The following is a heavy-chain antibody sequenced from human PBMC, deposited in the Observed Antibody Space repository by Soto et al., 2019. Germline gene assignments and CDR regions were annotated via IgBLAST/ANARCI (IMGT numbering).Heavy chain of an antibody. J-gene: IGHJ6*04. Sequence: SVKVSCKASGGTFSSYAISWVRQAPGQGLERMGGIIPIFGTANYAQKFQGRVTITADKSTSTAYMELSSLRSEDTAVYYCARDGPGVVVVPAAIAGYYYGMDVWGKGTTVTVSS. CDR1: GGTFSSYA. D-gene: IGHD2-2*02. V-gene: IGHV1-69*06. CDR2: IIPIFGTA. CDR3: ARDGPGVVVVPAAIAGYYYGMDV.